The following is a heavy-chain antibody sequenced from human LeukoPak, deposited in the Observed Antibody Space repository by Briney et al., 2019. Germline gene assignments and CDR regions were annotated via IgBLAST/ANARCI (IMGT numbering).Heavy chain of an antibody. D-gene: IGHD5-12*01. V-gene: IGHV3-23*01. Sequence: PGGSLRLSCAASGFTFNNYAMTRVRQAPGKGLEWVSSISSSDGRTYYADSVKGRFTISRDNSKSTLYLQMNSLRVEDTAIYFCESRGYSAYDLYWGQGTLVTVSS. J-gene: IGHJ4*02. CDR2: ISSSDGRT. CDR1: GFTFNNYA. CDR3: ESRGYSAYDLY.